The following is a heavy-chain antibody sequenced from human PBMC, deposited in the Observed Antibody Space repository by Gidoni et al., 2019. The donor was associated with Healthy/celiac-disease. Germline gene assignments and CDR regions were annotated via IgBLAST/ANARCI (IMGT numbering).Heavy chain of an antibody. V-gene: IGHV4-34*01. CDR2: INHSGST. CDR3: ARGPGNYGMDV. CDR1: GGSFSGYY. Sequence: QVQLQQWGAGLLKPSETLSLTCAVYGGSFSGYYWSWIRQPPGKGLEWIGEINHSGSTNYNPSLKSRVTISVDTSKNQFSLKLSSVTAADTAVYYCARGPGNYGMDVWGQGTTVTVSS. J-gene: IGHJ6*02.